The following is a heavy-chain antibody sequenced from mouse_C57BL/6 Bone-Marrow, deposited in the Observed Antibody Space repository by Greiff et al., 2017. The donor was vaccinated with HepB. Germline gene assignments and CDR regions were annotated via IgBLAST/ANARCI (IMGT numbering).Heavy chain of an antibody. J-gene: IGHJ4*01. V-gene: IGHV5-12*01. CDR1: GFTFSDYY. CDR3: ARHNYVRDYAMDY. CDR2: ISNGGGST. D-gene: IGHD2-1*01. Sequence: EVKLMESGGGLVQPGGSLKLSCAASGFTFSDYYMYWVRQTPEKRLEWVAYISNGGGSTYYPDTVKGRFTISRDNAKNTLYLQMSRLKSEDTAMYYCARHNYVRDYAMDYWGQGTSVTVSS.